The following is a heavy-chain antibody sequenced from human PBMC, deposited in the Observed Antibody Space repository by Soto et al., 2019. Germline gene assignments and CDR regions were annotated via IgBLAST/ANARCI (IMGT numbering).Heavy chain of an antibody. V-gene: IGHV3-23*01. CDR1: GFSFSRYA. D-gene: IGHD2-15*01. CDR2: FSAGGRA. CDR3: AKESMPDHYSDTLFDY. J-gene: IGHJ4*02. Sequence: QLLESGGGLVQPGGSLRLSCEASGFSFSRYALSWVRQAPGKGLEWVSTFSAGGRAYYADSVKGRFTIAKDTSKNTLHLQASSLRAEDTAVYYCAKESMPDHYSDTLFDYWGQGTRVTVSS.